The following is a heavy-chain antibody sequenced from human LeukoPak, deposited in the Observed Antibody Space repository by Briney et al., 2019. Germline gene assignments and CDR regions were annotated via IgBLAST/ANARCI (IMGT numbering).Heavy chain of an antibody. CDR1: VLTVRINY. J-gene: IGHJ4*02. CDR3: ARGLAAAGGSFYDY. CDR2: IYSGGST. V-gene: IGHV3-53*04. D-gene: IGHD6-13*01. Sequence: RRSLRLSCASSVLTVRINYITWAGPATPKGLDWVSVIYSGGSTYYADSVKGRFTISRHNSKNTLYLQMNSLRAEDTAVYYCARGLAAAGGSFYDYWGQGTLVTVSS.